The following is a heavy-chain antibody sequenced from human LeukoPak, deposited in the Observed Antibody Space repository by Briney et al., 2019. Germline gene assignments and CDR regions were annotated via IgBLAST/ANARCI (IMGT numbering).Heavy chain of an antibody. D-gene: IGHD3-22*01. CDR3: ARGYYDSSGYYYLLDY. CDR1: GDSINNYY. V-gene: IGHV4-59*01. CDR2: IYYSGST. J-gene: IGHJ4*02. Sequence: PSKTLSLTCTVSGDSINNYYWSWIRQPPGKGLEWIGYIYYSGSTNYNPSLKSRVTISVDTSKKQFSLKLTSVTAADTAVYYCARGYYDSSGYYYLLDYWGQGTLVTVSS.